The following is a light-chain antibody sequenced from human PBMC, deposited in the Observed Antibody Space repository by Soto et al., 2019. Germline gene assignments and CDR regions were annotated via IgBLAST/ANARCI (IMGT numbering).Light chain of an antibody. CDR1: SSDVDDYRY. CDR3: CSYVTTPEI. CDR2: DGT. V-gene: IGLV2-11*01. Sequence: QSALAQPRSVSGSSGQLLTISCTGTSSDVDDYRYVSWYQQYPGKAPKLGIYDGTKRPSGVPDRFSGSNSGNTASLTISGLQAEDEADYYCCSYVTTPEIFGTGTKLTVL. J-gene: IGLJ1*01.